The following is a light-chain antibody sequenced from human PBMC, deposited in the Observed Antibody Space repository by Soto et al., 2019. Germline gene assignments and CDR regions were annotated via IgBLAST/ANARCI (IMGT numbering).Light chain of an antibody. CDR3: QQYLSYPYT. Sequence: AIRMTQSPSSISASTGDRVTITCRASQGISSFLAWYQQKPGKDPKLLIYAAATLQRGAPSRFSASGSGTDFTLTISRLQSEDFATYFCQQYLSYPYTFGQGTKLEI. V-gene: IGKV1-8*01. CDR1: QGISSF. CDR2: AAA. J-gene: IGKJ2*01.